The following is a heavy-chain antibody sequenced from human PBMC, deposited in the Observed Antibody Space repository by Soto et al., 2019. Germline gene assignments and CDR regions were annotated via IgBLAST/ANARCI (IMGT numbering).Heavy chain of an antibody. CDR3: ARGLYGAGSYSIAD. D-gene: IGHD3-10*01. CDR1: GYTFTSYD. Sequence: GASVKVSCKASGYTFTSYDINWVRQATGQGLEWMGRMNPNSGNTGYAQKFQGRVTMTRNTSISTAYMELSSLRSEDRAVYYCARGLYGAGSYSIADWGEETVVTVS. V-gene: IGHV1-8*01. CDR2: MNPNSGNT. J-gene: IGHJ4*02.